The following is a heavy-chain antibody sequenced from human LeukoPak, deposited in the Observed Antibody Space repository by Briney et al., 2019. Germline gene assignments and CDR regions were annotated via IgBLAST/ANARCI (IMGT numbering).Heavy chain of an antibody. J-gene: IGHJ4*02. CDR3: AKGTTTGYSSGWYYFDY. V-gene: IGHV3-30*02. D-gene: IGHD6-19*01. CDR2: IRYDGSNK. Sequence: PGGSLTLSCAASGFTFSSYGMHWVRQAPGKGVEWVAFIRYDGSNKYYADSVKGRFTISRDNSKNTLYLQMNSLRAEDTAVDYCAKGTTTGYSSGWYYFDYWGQGTLVTVSS. CDR1: GFTFSSYG.